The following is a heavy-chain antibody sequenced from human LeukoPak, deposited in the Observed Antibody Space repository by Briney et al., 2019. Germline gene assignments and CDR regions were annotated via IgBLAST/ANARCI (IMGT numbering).Heavy chain of an antibody. CDR3: ARFGLGKHIEVAGIPFDI. CDR1: GYSFTSNV. J-gene: IGHJ3*02. D-gene: IGHD6-19*01. Sequence: VASVKVSCKASGYSFTSNVISWVRQAPGQGLEWMGWISAYNGNTNYAQKLQGRVTMTTDTSTSTAYVELRSLRSDDTAVYYCARFGLGKHIEVAGIPFDIWGQGTMVTVSS. V-gene: IGHV1-18*01. CDR2: ISAYNGNT.